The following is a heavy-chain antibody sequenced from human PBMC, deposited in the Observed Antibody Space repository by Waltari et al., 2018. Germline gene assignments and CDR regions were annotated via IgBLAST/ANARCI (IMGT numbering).Heavy chain of an antibody. Sequence: QVQLVQSGAEVKKPGASVKVSCKASGYTFTGYYMHWVRQAPGQGLEWMGRINPNSGGTNYAQKVQGRVTMTRDTSISTAYMELSRLRSDDTAVYYCARDPRGSWPDYWGQGTLVTVSS. CDR2: INPNSGGT. V-gene: IGHV1-2*06. D-gene: IGHD1-26*01. CDR3: ARDPRGSWPDY. J-gene: IGHJ4*02. CDR1: GYTFTGYY.